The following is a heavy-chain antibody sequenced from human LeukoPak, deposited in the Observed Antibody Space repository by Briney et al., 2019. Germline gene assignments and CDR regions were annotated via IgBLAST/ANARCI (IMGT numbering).Heavy chain of an antibody. J-gene: IGHJ2*01. CDR3: ARDTYSSGWSAYWYFDL. V-gene: IGHV3-21*01. CDR1: GFTFSSYS. Sequence: TGGSLRLSCAASGFTFSSYSVNWVRQAPGKGLEWVSSISSSSSYIYYADSVKGRFTISRDNAKNSLYLQMNSLRAEDTAVYYCARDTYSSGWSAYWYFDLWGRGTLVTVSS. CDR2: ISSSSSYI. D-gene: IGHD6-19*01.